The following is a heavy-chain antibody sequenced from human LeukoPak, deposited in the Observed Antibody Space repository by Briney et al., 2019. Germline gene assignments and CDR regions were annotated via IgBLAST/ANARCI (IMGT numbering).Heavy chain of an antibody. V-gene: IGHV3-30*04. CDR2: ISYHGENK. J-gene: IGHJ4*02. CDR1: GFTFSSYA. D-gene: IGHD5-12*01. Sequence: QSGGSLRLSCAASGFTFSSYAMSWVRQAPGKGLEWVAFISYHGENKYYGDSVEGRFTVTRDNSQNKLYLQMDSLRPEDTAVFYCARGRHSGYDYMLDFWGQGALVIVSS. CDR3: ARGRHSGYDYMLDF.